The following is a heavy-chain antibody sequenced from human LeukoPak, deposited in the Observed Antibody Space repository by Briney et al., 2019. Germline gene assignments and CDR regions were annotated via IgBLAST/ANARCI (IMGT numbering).Heavy chain of an antibody. CDR2: INAGNGDT. CDR3: ARGSPLVVTDY. J-gene: IGHJ4*02. D-gene: IGHD3-22*01. Sequence: ASVKVSCKASGYTFTSYAMHWVRQAPGQRLEWMGWINAGNGDTKYSQKFQGRVTITRDTSASTAYMELSSLRSEDTAVYYCARGSPLVVTDYWGQGTLVTVSS. CDR1: GYTFTSYA. V-gene: IGHV1-3*01.